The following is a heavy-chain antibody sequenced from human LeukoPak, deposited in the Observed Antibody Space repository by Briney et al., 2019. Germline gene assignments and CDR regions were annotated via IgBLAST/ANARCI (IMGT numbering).Heavy chain of an antibody. V-gene: IGHV3-33*01. J-gene: IGHJ4*02. D-gene: IGHD1-14*01. CDR2: IAYDGSRA. CDR3: TRYNNDHFDY. CDR1: GFTFGGYG. Sequence: GGSLRLSCAGSGFTFGGYGMHWFRQTPGKGLEWVAVIAYDGSRAFYADSVKGRFTISRDSSKNTMSVQMDDLRAEDTAVYYCTRYNNDHFDYWGQGTLVTVSS.